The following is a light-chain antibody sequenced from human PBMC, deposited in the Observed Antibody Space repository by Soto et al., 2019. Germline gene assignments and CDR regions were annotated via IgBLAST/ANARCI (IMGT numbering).Light chain of an antibody. CDR1: QGLSHY. J-gene: IGKJ1*01. CDR2: GAS. V-gene: IGKV1-27*01. Sequence: DIQMTQSPSSLSASVGDRVTITCRASQGLSHYLAWYQQKPGKVPRLLIYGASTLQSGVPSRFSGSGSGTDFALTIGSLQPEDFATYYCQQLNGSPWTFGQGTRVEIK. CDR3: QQLNGSPWT.